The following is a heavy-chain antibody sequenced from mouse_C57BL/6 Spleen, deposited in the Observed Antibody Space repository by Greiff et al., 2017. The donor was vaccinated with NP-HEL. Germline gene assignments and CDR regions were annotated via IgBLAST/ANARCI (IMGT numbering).Heavy chain of an antibody. J-gene: IGHJ3*01. Sequence: VQLQQSGAELARPGASVKMSCKASGYTFTSYTMHWVKQRPGQGLEWIGYINPSSGYTKYNQKFKDKATLTADKSSSTAYMQLSSLTSEDSAVYYGARDGYYSWFAYWGQGTLVTVSA. CDR1: GYTFTSYT. CDR2: INPSSGYT. V-gene: IGHV1-4*01. D-gene: IGHD2-3*01. CDR3: ARDGYYSWFAY.